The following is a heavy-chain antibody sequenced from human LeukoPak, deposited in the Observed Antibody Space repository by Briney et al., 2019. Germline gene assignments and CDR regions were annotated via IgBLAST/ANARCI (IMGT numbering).Heavy chain of an antibody. J-gene: IGHJ4*02. V-gene: IGHV3-7*03. CDR3: ARGSWYWVY. Sequence: GGSLRLSCAASGFSFGSYWMTWVRQAPGKGPEWVATIKHDGSEKNYVDSAKGRLTISRDNTKNSLYLEMNSLRAEDTAVYYCARGSWYWVYWGQGTLVTVSS. CDR1: GFSFGSYW. D-gene: IGHD6-13*01. CDR2: IKHDGSEK.